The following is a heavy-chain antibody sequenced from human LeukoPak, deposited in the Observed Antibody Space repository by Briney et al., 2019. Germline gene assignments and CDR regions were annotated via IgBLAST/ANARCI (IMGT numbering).Heavy chain of an antibody. Sequence: GASVKVSCKAYGYTFTNYGITWVRQAPGQGLEWMGWISAYNGHTNYGQSLQGRVTMTIDTSTSTAYMEVRSLRSDDTAVYYCARDLGYHQFDPWGQGTLVTVSS. CDR3: ARDLGYHQFDP. CDR2: ISAYNGHT. CDR1: GYTFTNYG. V-gene: IGHV1-18*01. D-gene: IGHD2-2*01. J-gene: IGHJ5*02.